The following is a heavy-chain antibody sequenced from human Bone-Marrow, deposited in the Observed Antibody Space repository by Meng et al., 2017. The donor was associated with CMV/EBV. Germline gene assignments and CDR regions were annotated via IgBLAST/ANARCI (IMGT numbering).Heavy chain of an antibody. CDR1: GFTFSNAW. V-gene: IGHV3-15*01. Sequence: SCAASGFTFSNAWMSWVRQAPGKGLEWVGRIKSKVDGGTTDYAAPVKGRFSISRDDSKNTVYMQMSSLKTEDTAVYYCVTGGYFLDYWGQGTLVTVSS. J-gene: IGHJ4*02. CDR3: VTGGYFLDY. D-gene: IGHD5-18*01. CDR2: IKSKVDGGTT.